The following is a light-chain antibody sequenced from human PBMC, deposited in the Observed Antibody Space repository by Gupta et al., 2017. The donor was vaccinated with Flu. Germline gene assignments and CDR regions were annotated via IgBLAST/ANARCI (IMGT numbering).Light chain of an antibody. J-gene: IGKJ3*01. Sequence: EIVLTQSPGTLSLSPGERATLSCRARQSVSSSYLAWYRQKPGQAPTLLIYGASSRATGLPDRFSGSGSGTDFTLTISRLEPEDFAVYYCQQYGSSYSTFGPGTKVDIK. V-gene: IGKV3-20*01. CDR3: QQYGSSYST. CDR1: QSVSSSY. CDR2: GAS.